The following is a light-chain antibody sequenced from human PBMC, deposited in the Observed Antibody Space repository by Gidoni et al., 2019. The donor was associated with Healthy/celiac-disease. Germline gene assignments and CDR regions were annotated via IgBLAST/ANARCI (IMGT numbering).Light chain of an antibody. Sequence: IQLTQSPSSLSASVGDRVTITCRASPGSRSYLAWYQQKPGKAPKLLIYAASTLQSGVPSRFTGSGSGTDFTLTISSLQPEDFATYYCQQLNSYPWTFGQGTKVEIK. J-gene: IGKJ1*01. CDR2: AAS. CDR3: QQLNSYPWT. V-gene: IGKV1-9*01. CDR1: PGSRSY.